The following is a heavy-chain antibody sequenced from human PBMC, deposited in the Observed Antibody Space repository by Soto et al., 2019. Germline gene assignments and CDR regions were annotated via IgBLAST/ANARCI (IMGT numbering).Heavy chain of an antibody. CDR2: ISYDGSNK. Sequence: SLRLSCAASGFTFSSYGMHWVRQAPGKGLEWVAVISYDGSNKYHADSVKGRFTISRDNSKNTLYLQMNSLRAEDTAVYYCAKPSEKYCSSTSCYAAFDIWGQGTMVTVSS. J-gene: IGHJ3*02. CDR3: AKPSEKYCSSTSCYAAFDI. CDR1: GFTFSSYG. V-gene: IGHV3-30*18. D-gene: IGHD2-2*01.